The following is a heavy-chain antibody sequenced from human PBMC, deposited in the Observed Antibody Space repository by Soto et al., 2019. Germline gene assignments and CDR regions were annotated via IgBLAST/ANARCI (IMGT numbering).Heavy chain of an antibody. Sequence: VQLLESGGGLVQPGGSLRLSCAASGFTFSSYAMSWVRQAPGKGLEWVSGVGGSGTSTYYADSVKGRFTVSRDNSKSTLYLEMNSLRAEDTAVYYCAHHQRTAARQLGYFDYWGQGALVTVSS. CDR1: GFTFSSYA. D-gene: IGHD6-6*01. CDR3: AHHQRTAARQLGYFDY. CDR2: VGGSGTST. J-gene: IGHJ4*02. V-gene: IGHV3-23*01.